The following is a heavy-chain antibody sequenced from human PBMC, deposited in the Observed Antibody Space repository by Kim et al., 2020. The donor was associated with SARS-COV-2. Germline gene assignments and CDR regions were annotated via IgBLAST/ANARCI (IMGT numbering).Heavy chain of an antibody. V-gene: IGHV4-39*01. D-gene: IGHD3-10*01. CDR2: IYKDGSA. J-gene: IGHJ4*02. Sequence: SETLSLTCTVSGGSMNSGTYYWGWIRQAPGMGLEWIGNIYKDGSAYYNPSLKSRVTISVDPSTNQFSLQLRYVTAADTSVYYCARRAGSRGYYGSASYYYLDFWGQGTLVTVSS. CDR1: GGSMNSGTYY. CDR3: ARRAGSRGYYGSASYYYLDF.